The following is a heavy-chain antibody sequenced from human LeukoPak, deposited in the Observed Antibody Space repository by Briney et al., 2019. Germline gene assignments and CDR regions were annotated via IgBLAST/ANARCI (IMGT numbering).Heavy chain of an antibody. Sequence: PGGSLRLSCAASGFTFSSYDMHWVRQATGKGLEWVSAIGTAGDTYYPGSVKGRFTISRENAKNSLYLQMNSLRAEDTALYHCARESEKYYYYGMDVWGQGTTVTVSS. CDR2: IGTAGDT. CDR1: GFTFSSYD. V-gene: IGHV3-13*01. J-gene: IGHJ6*02. CDR3: ARESEKYYYYGMDV.